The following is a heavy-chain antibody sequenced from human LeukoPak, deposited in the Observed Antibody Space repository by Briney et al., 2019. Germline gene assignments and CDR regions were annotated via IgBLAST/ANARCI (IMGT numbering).Heavy chain of an antibody. D-gene: IGHD3-10*01. J-gene: IGHJ4*02. Sequence: GSSVKVSCKASGGTFSSYTISWVRQAPGQGLEWMGRIIPILGIANYAQKFQGRVTITADKSTSTAYMELSSLRSEDTAVYYCARGTGVLQSAYYFDYWGQGTLVTVSS. V-gene: IGHV1-69*02. CDR3: ARGTGVLQSAYYFDY. CDR2: IIPILGIA. CDR1: GGTFSSYT.